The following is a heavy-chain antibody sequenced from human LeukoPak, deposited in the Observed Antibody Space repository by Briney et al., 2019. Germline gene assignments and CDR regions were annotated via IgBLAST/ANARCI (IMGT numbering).Heavy chain of an antibody. Sequence: GGSLKLSCAASGFTFSGSAMHWVRQASGKGLEWVGRIRSKANSYATAYAASVKGRFTISRDDSKNTAYLQMNSLITEDTAVYYCTRHKVVVPAATRGLYYMDVWGKGTTVTVSS. V-gene: IGHV3-73*01. CDR3: TRHKVVVPAATRGLYYMDV. D-gene: IGHD2-2*01. CDR2: IRSKANSYAT. J-gene: IGHJ6*03. CDR1: GFTFSGSA.